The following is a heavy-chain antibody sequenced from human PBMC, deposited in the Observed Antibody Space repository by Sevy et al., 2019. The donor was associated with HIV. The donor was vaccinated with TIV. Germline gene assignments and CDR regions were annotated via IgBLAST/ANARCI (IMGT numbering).Heavy chain of an antibody. D-gene: IGHD3-3*01. J-gene: IGHJ6*01. CDR3: ARGMSAYLLVNGMDV. CDR1: GYTFSDYY. V-gene: IGHV1-2*07. Sequence: ASVKVSCKAYGYTFSDYYMHWVRQAPGQGLEWMGWINPNRGGTNYAHKFQGRVTMTRDTSISTAYMELSSLRSDDTAIYYCARGMSAYLLVNGMDVWGQGTTVTVSA. CDR2: INPNRGGT.